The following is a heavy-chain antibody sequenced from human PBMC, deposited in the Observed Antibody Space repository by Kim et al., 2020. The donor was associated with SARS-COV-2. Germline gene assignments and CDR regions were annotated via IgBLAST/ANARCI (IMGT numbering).Heavy chain of an antibody. D-gene: IGHD3-3*01. CDR1: GGSFSGYF. J-gene: IGHJ4*02. V-gene: IGHV4-34*01. Sequence: SETLSLTCAVYGGSFSGYFWSWIRQPPGKGLEWIGEINHSGSTNYNPSLKSRVTISVDTSKNQFSLKLSSVTAADTAVYYCARGAQTAGSIFGVVIIERPFFDDWGQGTLVTVSS. CDR3: ARGAQTAGSIFGVVIIERPFFDD. CDR2: INHSGST.